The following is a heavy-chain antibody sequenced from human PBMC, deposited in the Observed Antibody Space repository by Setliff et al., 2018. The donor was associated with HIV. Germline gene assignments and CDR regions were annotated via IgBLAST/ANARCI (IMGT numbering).Heavy chain of an antibody. Sequence: ASVKVSCKASGYTFTSYDINWVRQATGQGLEWMGWMNPNSGNTGYAQKFQGRVTMTRNTSISTAYMELSSLRSEDTAVYYCARGRKMQWLTLSYFDYWVHGTLVTVSS. CDR1: GYTFTSYD. J-gene: IGHJ4*01. CDR2: MNPNSGNT. CDR3: ARGRKMQWLTLSYFDY. D-gene: IGHD6-19*01. V-gene: IGHV1-8*01.